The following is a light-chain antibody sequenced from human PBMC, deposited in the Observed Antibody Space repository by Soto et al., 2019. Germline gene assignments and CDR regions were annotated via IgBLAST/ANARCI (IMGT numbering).Light chain of an antibody. CDR3: QQYNSAPLT. CDR2: AAS. CDR1: QGISNY. Sequence: DIQMTQSPSSLSASVGDRVAIACRASQGISNYLAWYQQKPGEVPKLLIYAASSLQPGITSRYSGGGSGTDFTLTISSLQPEDVATYYCQQYNSAPLTFGQGTRVDIK. J-gene: IGKJ1*01. V-gene: IGKV1-27*01.